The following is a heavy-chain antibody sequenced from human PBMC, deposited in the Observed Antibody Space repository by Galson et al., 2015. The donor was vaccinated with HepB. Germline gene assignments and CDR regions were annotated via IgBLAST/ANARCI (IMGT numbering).Heavy chain of an antibody. D-gene: IGHD2-2*01. Sequence: SLRLSCAASGFTFSSYGMHWVRQAPGKGLEWVAVISYDGSNKYYADSVKGRFTISRDNSKNTLYLQMNSLRAEDTAVYYCAKDHRYCSSTSCRYYYYYYYMDVWGKGTTVTVSS. J-gene: IGHJ6*03. CDR3: AKDHRYCSSTSCRYYYYYYYMDV. V-gene: IGHV3-30*18. CDR2: ISYDGSNK. CDR1: GFTFSSYG.